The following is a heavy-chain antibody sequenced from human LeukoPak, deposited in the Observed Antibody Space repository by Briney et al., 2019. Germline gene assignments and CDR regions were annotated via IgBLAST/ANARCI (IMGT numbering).Heavy chain of an antibody. Sequence: GGSLRLSCAASRFTFTNYYMNWVRQAPGKGLEWVANINQNGGEKYYVDSVKGRFTISRDDGKNSLYLQMNSLRAEDTAVYYCARYRHLGYWGQGTLVTVSS. J-gene: IGHJ4*02. CDR1: RFTFTNYY. CDR3: ARYRHLGY. V-gene: IGHV3-7*01. CDR2: INQNGGEK.